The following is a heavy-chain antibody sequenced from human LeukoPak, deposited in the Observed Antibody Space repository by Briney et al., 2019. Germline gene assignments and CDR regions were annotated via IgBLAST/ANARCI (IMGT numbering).Heavy chain of an antibody. D-gene: IGHD2-15*01. J-gene: IGHJ4*02. CDR1: GFTFSRFT. CDR3: ARDLSSLGYCSGGSCHFDY. Sequence: GGSLRLSCAASGFTFSRFTMNWVRQAPGKGLEWVSSISSSSSYIYYADSVNGRFTISRDNAKNSLYLQMNTLRVEDTAVYYCARDLSSLGYCSGGSCHFDYWGQGTLVTVSS. V-gene: IGHV3-21*01. CDR2: ISSSSSYI.